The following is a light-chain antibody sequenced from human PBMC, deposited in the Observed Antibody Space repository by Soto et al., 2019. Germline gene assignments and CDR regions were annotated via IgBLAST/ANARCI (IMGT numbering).Light chain of an antibody. J-gene: IGKJ3*01. CDR1: QSISSY. V-gene: IGKV1-39*01. CDR2: AAS. Sequence: DIQMTQSPSSLSASVGDRVTITCRASQSISSYLNWYQQKPGKAPKLLIYAASSLQSGVPSRFSGSGSGIDFTLTISSLQPEDFATYYCQQSYSTLPTFGPGTKVDIK. CDR3: QQSYSTLPT.